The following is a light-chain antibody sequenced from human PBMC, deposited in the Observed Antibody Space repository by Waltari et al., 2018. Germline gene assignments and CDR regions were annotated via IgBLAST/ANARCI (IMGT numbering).Light chain of an antibody. CDR1: QSIGTF. J-gene: IGKJ1*01. Sequence: IMLTQSPDTLSLSPGERATLSCRASQSIGTFLVWYQQKPGQAPRLLIYAASTRATGIPDRFSGSGSGTDFSLIINRLEPEDFAVYYCQHYVRLPVTFGQGTKVEIK. CDR2: AAS. CDR3: QHYVRLPVT. V-gene: IGKV3-20*01.